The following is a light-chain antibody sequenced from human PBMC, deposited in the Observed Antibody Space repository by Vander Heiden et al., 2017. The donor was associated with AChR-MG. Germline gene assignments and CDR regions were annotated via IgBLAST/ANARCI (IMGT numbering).Light chain of an antibody. CDR1: QSVSSN. Sequence: ELVMTQSPATLSVSPGERATLSCRASQSVSSNLAGYQQKPGQVPRLLIYGASTRATGIPARFSGSGSGTEFTLTISSRQSEEFAVYYCQQDNNWPPWTFGQGTKVEIK. V-gene: IGKV3-15*01. CDR3: QQDNNWPPWT. CDR2: GAS. J-gene: IGKJ1*01.